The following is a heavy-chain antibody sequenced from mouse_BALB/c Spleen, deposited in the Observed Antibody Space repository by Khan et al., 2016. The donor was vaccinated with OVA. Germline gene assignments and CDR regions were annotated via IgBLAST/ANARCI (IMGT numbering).Heavy chain of an antibody. CDR1: GYSFTGYF. CDR2: INPHIGET. J-gene: IGHJ2*01. CDR3: ARIYRSHFDY. D-gene: IGHD1-1*01. Sequence: VRLQQSGPVLVRPGASVKISCKASGYSFTGYFMNWVMQSHGKSLEWIGRINPHIGETFYNQRFKDKATLTVDESSSTAHMELRSLAYEGSAVYYCARIYRSHFDYWGQGTTLTVSS. V-gene: IGHV1-20*02.